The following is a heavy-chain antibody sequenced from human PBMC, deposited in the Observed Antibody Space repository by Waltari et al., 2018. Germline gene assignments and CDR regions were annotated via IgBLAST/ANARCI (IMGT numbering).Heavy chain of an antibody. CDR3: ARVGLEGYGDYVNLHFDY. V-gene: IGHV1-69*08. J-gene: IGHJ4*02. D-gene: IGHD4-17*01. CDR2: IIPIFGTA. Sequence: QVQLVQSGAEVKKPRSSVKVSCKASGGTFSSYAISWVRQAPGQGLEWMGRIIPIFGTANYAQKFQGRVTSTADKSTSTAYMELSSLRSEDTAVYYCARVGLEGYGDYVNLHFDYWGQGTLVTVSS. CDR1: GGTFSSYA.